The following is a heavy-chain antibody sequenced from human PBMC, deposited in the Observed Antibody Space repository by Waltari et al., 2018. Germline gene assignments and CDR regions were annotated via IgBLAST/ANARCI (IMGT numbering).Heavy chain of an antibody. Sequence: QVQLVQSGAEVKKPGSSVKVSCKASGGTFSSYAISWVRQAPGQGLEWMGRIIPIVGTANDAQNVQGRVTITADKATSTAYMELSSLRSEDTAVYYCAGGYCSGGSCYSYYYYGMDVWGQGTTVTVSS. V-gene: IGHV1-69*08. D-gene: IGHD2-15*01. CDR1: GGTFSSYA. CDR3: AGGYCSGGSCYSYYYYGMDV. J-gene: IGHJ6*02. CDR2: IIPIVGTA.